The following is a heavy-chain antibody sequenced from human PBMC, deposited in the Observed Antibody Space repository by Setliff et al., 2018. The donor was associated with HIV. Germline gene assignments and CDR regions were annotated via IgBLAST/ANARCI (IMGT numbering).Heavy chain of an antibody. CDR1: GFSLTTSGAG. J-gene: IGHJ4*02. V-gene: IGHV2-5*02. Sequence: SGPTREPTQTLTLTCTFSGFSLTTSGAGVGWIRQPPGKALEWLALIYWDDDKRSSPSLKSRLTITKDTSKNQVVLTMASMDPVDTATYYCAHYDSIGSFDYWGQGTLVTVSS. CDR3: AHYDSIGSFDY. CDR2: IYWDDDK. D-gene: IGHD3-22*01.